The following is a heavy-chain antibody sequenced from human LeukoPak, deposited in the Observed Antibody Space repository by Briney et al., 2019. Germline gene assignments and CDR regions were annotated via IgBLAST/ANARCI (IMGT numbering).Heavy chain of an antibody. J-gene: IGHJ4*02. D-gene: IGHD3-10*02. CDR1: GLSFSNYW. CDR3: ASAYTYVRLGDH. V-gene: IGHV3-74*01. CDR2: TNLHGTAV. Sequence: GGSLRLSCAVSGLSFSNYWMHWVRQAPGTGLVWVARTNLHGTAVDYADPVKGRFTISRDNSKNMLFLQMNSLRVEDTAVYYCASAYTYVRLGDHWGQGTLVTVSP.